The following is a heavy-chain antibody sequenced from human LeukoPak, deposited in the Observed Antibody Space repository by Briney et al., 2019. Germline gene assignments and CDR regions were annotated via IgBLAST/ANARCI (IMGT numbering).Heavy chain of an antibody. CDR3: VACSGASCYGDRFDP. V-gene: IGHV3-23*01. CDR1: GFTFASYA. CDR2: TDGTT. J-gene: IGHJ5*02. D-gene: IGHD2-2*01. Sequence: PGGSLRLSCAASGFTFASYAMTWVRQAPGKGLEWVSSTDGTTYYADSVRGRLTISRDNSKNTLFLQMNTLRAEDTALYYCVACSGASCYGDRFDPWGQGTLVTVSS.